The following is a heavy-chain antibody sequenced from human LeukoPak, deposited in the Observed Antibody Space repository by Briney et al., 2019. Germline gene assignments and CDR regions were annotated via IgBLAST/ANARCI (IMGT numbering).Heavy chain of an antibody. Sequence: SSETLSLTCTVSGGSISSYYWSWIRQPPGKGLEWIGYIYYSGSTNYNPSLKSRVTISVDTSKNQFSLKLSSVTAADTAVYYCAKDYRSDYDSSGYHDWYFDLWGRGTLVTVSS. CDR2: IYYSGST. J-gene: IGHJ2*01. CDR1: GGSISSYY. V-gene: IGHV4-59*01. D-gene: IGHD3-22*01. CDR3: AKDYRSDYDSSGYHDWYFDL.